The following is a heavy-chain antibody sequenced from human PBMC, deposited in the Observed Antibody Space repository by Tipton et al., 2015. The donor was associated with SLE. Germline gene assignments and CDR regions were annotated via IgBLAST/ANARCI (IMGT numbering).Heavy chain of an antibody. CDR1: GYTFTSYG. CDR2: ISTYSGKT. CDR3: ARDVYRYVDFVPLAY. Sequence: QSGAEVKKPGASVKVSCMASGYTFTSYGISWVRQAPGQGLEWVGWISTYSGKTYYGQKFHGRITLTKDTSTSPAYMEVRSLESDDTAVYYWARDVYRYVDFVPLAYLGQVTLVSVSS. J-gene: IGHJ4*02. V-gene: IGHV1-18*01. D-gene: IGHD4-17*01.